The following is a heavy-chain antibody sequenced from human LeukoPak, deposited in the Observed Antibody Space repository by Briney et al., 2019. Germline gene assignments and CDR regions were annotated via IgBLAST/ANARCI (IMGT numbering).Heavy chain of an antibody. D-gene: IGHD6-13*01. Sequence: GGSLRLSCAASGFTVSSNYMSWVRQAPGKGLEWVSVIYSGGSTYYADSVKGRFTISRDNSKNTLYLQMNSLRAEDTAVYYCARVCGKQLVCFDYWGQGTLVTVSS. CDR2: IYSGGST. CDR1: GFTVSSNY. CDR3: ARVCGKQLVCFDY. J-gene: IGHJ4*02. V-gene: IGHV3-66*01.